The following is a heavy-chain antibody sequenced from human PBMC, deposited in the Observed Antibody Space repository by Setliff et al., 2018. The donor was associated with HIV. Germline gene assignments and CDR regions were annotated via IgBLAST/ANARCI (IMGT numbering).Heavy chain of an antibody. Sequence: KPSETLSLTCTVYGGSLTNHYWTWIRQPPGRGLEWIGEITDTGHTNYNSSLQSRATISLDTPRKQFSLKLTSVTASDAAVYYCARAPSCIGGNCILYYYYYSGLDAWGQGTTVTVSS. CDR3: ARAPSCIGGNCILYYYYYSGLDA. CDR2: ITDTGHT. J-gene: IGHJ6*02. V-gene: IGHV4-34*01. D-gene: IGHD2-15*01. CDR1: GGSLTNHY.